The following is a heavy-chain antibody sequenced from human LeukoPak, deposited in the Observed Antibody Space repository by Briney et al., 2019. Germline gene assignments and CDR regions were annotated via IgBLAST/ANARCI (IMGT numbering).Heavy chain of an antibody. V-gene: IGHV4-39*01. CDR1: GGSISSSSYY. CDR2: IYYSGST. CDR3: ASMKTDIVVVPAAILFPYYYYYMDV. Sequence: PSETLSLTCTVSGGSISSSSYYWGWIRQPPGKGLEWIGIIYYSGSTYYNPSLKSRVTISVDTSKNQFSLKLSSVTAADTAVYYCASMKTDIVVVPAAILFPYYYYYMDVWGKGTTVTVSS. J-gene: IGHJ6*03. D-gene: IGHD2-2*02.